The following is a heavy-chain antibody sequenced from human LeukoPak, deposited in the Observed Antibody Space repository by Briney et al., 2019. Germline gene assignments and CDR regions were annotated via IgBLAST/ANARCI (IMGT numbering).Heavy chain of an antibody. CDR3: ARTGRDKEYDY. D-gene: IGHD2/OR15-2a*01. Sequence: GGSLRLSCAASGFTFDDYAMHWVRQAPGKGLEWVSSISSSSSYIYYADSVKGRFTISRDNAKNSLYLQMNSLRAEDTAVYYCARTGRDKEYDYWGQGTLVTVSS. V-gene: IGHV3-21*01. CDR2: ISSSSSYI. CDR1: GFTFDDYA. J-gene: IGHJ4*02.